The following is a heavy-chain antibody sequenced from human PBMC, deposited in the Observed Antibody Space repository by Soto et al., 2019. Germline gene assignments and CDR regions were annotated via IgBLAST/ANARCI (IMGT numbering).Heavy chain of an antibody. CDR3: ARPFFLYGDHPAPLAY. J-gene: IGHJ4*02. D-gene: IGHD4-17*01. V-gene: IGHV1-46*03. Sequence: GASVKVSCKASGYTFTSYYMHWVRQAPGQGLEWMGIINPSGGSTSYAQKFQGRVTMTRDTSTSTVYMELSSLRSEDTAVYYCARPFFLYGDHPAPLAYRARGTLVPVSS. CDR1: GYTFTSYY. CDR2: INPSGGST.